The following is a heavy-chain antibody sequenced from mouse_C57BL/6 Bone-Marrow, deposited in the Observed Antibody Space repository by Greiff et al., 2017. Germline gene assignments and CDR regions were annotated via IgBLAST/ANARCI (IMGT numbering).Heavy chain of an antibody. D-gene: IGHD2-12*01. Sequence: EVTVVESGGGLVQPGGSLQLSCAASGFTFSSYAMSWVRQTPEKRLAWVATISDGGSYTYYPDNVKGRFTISRDNAKNNLYLQMSHLKSEDTAMYYCARVTIVRFDYWGQGTTLTVSS. CDR2: ISDGGSYT. V-gene: IGHV5-4*03. CDR3: ARVTIVRFDY. J-gene: IGHJ2*01. CDR1: GFTFSSYA.